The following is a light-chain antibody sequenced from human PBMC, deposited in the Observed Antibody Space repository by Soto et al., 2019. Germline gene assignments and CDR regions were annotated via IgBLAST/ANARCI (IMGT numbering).Light chain of an antibody. V-gene: IGLV2-11*01. CDR2: DVS. Sequence: QSVLTQPRSVSGSPGQSVAISCTGASXVLGGYDYVSWYQQHPGKAPKLMIYDVSKRPSGVPDRFSGSKSGNTASLTISGLQAEDEADYYCCSSPGTYTYVFGTGTKVTVL. CDR3: CSSPGTYTYV. J-gene: IGLJ1*01. CDR1: SXVLGGYDY.